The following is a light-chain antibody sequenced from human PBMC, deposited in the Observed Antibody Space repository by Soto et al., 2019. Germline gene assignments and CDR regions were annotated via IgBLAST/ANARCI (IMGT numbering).Light chain of an antibody. V-gene: IGLV2-8*01. CDR1: SSDVGAYIF. Sequence: VLAQPPSASGSPGQSVTISCTGTSSDVGAYIFVSWYQQHPGKAPKLMVYDVNRRPPGVPDRFFGSKSGNTASLTVSGLQAEDEADYYCASFAGGTYVFGTGTKVTVL. J-gene: IGLJ1*01. CDR2: DVN. CDR3: ASFAGGTYV.